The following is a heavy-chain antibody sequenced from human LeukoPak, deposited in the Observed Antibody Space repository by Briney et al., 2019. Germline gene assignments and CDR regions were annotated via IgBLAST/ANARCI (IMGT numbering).Heavy chain of an antibody. D-gene: IGHD3-10*01. CDR3: ATGDYCGSGSYYHYYYYMDV. CDR1: GGTFSSYA. CDR2: IIPIFGTA. Sequence: GASVKVSCKASGGTFSSYAISWVRQAPGQGLEWMGGIIPIFGTANYAQKFQGRVTITADKSTSTAYMELSSPRSEDTAVYYCATGDYCGSGSYYHYYYYMDVWGKGTTVTVSS. V-gene: IGHV1-69*06. J-gene: IGHJ6*03.